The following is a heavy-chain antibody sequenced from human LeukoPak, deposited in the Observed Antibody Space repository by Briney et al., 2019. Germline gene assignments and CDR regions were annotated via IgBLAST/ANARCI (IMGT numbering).Heavy chain of an antibody. CDR1: GGSISSSNW. D-gene: IGHD3-3*01. Sequence: SGTLSLTCALSGGSISSSNWWSWVRQPPGKGLEWIGEIYQSGSTNYNPSLKSRVTISLDKSKNQVSLKLMSVTAADTAVYYCAREGGFYRPLDYSGQGTLVTVSS. CDR3: AREGGFYRPLDY. CDR2: IYQSGST. J-gene: IGHJ4*02. V-gene: IGHV4-4*02.